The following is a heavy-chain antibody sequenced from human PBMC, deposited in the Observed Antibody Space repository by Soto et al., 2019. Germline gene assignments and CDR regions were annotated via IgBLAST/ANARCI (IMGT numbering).Heavy chain of an antibody. D-gene: IGHD2-15*01. V-gene: IGHV4-4*02. J-gene: IGHJ5*02. Sequence: QLRESGPGLVKPSGTLSLTCFVSGASISSTYWWSWVRQTPGKRLEWIGQIYHTGTTSYNPSLKTRVTISLDKSNNQFSLRLTSMTAADTAVYYCATLPPRIVVVMTDLPTWGQGTLVTVSS. CDR2: IYHTGTT. CDR1: GASISSTYW. CDR3: ATLPPRIVVVMTDLPT.